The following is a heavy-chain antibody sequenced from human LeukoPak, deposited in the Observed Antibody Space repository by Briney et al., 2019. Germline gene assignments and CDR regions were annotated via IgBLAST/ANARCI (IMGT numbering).Heavy chain of an antibody. CDR2: IKQDGSEK. CDR3: AAGRLTDYSSGWYSWRYYYGMDV. Sequence: GGSLRLSCAASGFTFSSYWMSWVRQAPGKGLEWVANIKQDGSEKYYADSVKGRFTISRDNAKNSLYLQMNSLRAEDTAVYYCAAGRLTDYSSGWYSWRYYYGMDVWGQGTTVTVSS. D-gene: IGHD6-19*01. CDR1: GFTFSSYW. J-gene: IGHJ6*02. V-gene: IGHV3-7*01.